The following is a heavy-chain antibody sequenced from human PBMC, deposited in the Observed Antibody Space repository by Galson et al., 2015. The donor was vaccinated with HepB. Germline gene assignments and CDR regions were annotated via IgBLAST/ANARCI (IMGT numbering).Heavy chain of an antibody. Sequence: SLRLSCAASGFTFSSYWMSWVRQAPGKGLEWVANIKQDGSEKYYVDSVKGRFTISRDNAKNSLYLQMNSLRAEDTAVYYCARDAGAAGYSSGWYDYWGQGTLVTVSS. J-gene: IGHJ4*02. D-gene: IGHD6-19*01. V-gene: IGHV3-7*03. CDR3: ARDAGAAGYSSGWYDY. CDR2: IKQDGSEK. CDR1: GFTFSSYW.